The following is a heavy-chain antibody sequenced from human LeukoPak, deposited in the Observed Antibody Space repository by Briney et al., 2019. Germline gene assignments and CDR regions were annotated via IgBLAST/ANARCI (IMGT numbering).Heavy chain of an antibody. CDR2: IIPIFATA. CDR3: WGGGWKKPFDY. CDR1: GYTFSNYA. D-gene: IGHD2-21*01. Sequence: GASVKVSCKASGYTFSNYAISWVRQAPGQGLEWMGGIIPIFATANYAQKFQGRVTITADESTSTAYMELSSLRSEDTAVYYCWGGGWKKPFDYWGQGTLVTVSS. V-gene: IGHV1-69*13. J-gene: IGHJ4*02.